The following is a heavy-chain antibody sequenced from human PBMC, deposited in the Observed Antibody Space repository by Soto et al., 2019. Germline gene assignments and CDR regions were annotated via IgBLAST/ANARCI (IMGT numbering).Heavy chain of an antibody. D-gene: IGHD6-19*01. J-gene: IGHJ4*02. CDR2: IYYSGST. Sequence: PSETLSLTCTVSGGSISSSSYYWGWIRQPPGKGLEWIGSIYYSGSTYYNPSLKSRVTISVDTSKNQFSLKLSSVTAADTDVYYCARQDSSRWEGGFDYWSQGTLVTVSS. CDR3: ARQDSSRWEGGFDY. V-gene: IGHV4-39*01. CDR1: GGSISSSSYY.